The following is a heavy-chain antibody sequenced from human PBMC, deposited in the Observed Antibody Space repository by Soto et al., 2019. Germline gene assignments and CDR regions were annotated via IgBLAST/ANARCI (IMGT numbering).Heavy chain of an antibody. V-gene: IGHV3-66*01. J-gene: IGHJ3*02. CDR2: IYSDGST. Sequence: PVWPLRLSCSSSLFTVSSNYRSLVRHTPFKGLEWVSAIYSDGSTFYSDSVKGRFTISRDNSKNTLYLQMNSLRAEDTAVYYCARNYYDSSGYYYGGAFDIWGQGTMVTVSS. CDR3: ARNYYDSSGYYYGGAFDI. D-gene: IGHD3-22*01. CDR1: LFTVSSNY.